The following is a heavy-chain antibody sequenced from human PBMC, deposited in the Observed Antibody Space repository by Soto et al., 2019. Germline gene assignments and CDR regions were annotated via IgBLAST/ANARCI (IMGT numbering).Heavy chain of an antibody. CDR2: IDHSGST. CDR1: GGSTTTSNW. CDR3: ARKTVATGGGRYYYYGMDV. J-gene: IGHJ6*02. V-gene: IGHV4-4*02. Sequence: QVQLQESGPGLVRPSGTLSLTCAVSGGSTTTSNWWSWVRQPPGKGLEWIGAIDHSGSTNYNPSPMSRVTLTVAKSKTHFPLKLTSVTAGVTAVYYCARKTVATGGGRYYYYGMDVWGQGTTVTVSS. D-gene: IGHD5-12*01.